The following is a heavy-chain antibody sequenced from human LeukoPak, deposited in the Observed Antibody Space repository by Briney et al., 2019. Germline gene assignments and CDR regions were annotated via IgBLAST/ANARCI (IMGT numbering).Heavy chain of an antibody. Sequence: PGRSLRLSCAASGITFSSDGMHWVRQAPGQGLEWVAVIWYDGSNKYYADSVKGRFTISRDNSKNTLYLQMNSLRAEDTAVYYCARDVGGDYWGQGTLVTVSS. CDR1: GITFSSDG. J-gene: IGHJ4*02. V-gene: IGHV3-33*01. CDR3: ARDVGGDY. D-gene: IGHD2-15*01. CDR2: IWYDGSNK.